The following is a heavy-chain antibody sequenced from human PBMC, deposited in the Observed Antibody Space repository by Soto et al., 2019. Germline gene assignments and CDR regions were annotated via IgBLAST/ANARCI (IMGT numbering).Heavy chain of an antibody. CDR3: ASIQRITIFGVVSDYYMDV. CDR2: IYYSGST. Sequence: SETLSLTCTVSGGSISSGGYYWSWIHQHPGKGLEWIGYIYYSGSTYYNPSLKSRVTISVDTSKNQFSLKLSSVTAADTAVYYCASIQRITIFGVVSDYYMDVWGKGTTVTVSS. CDR1: GGSISSGGYY. J-gene: IGHJ6*03. V-gene: IGHV4-31*03. D-gene: IGHD3-3*01.